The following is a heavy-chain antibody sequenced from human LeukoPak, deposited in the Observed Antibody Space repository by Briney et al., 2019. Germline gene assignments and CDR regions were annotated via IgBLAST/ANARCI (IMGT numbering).Heavy chain of an antibody. CDR3: ARGRDDDVWGSYPTCFDF. D-gene: IGHD3-16*02. CDR1: GGSISSGSYY. CDR2: IYNSGST. V-gene: IGHV4-61*02. J-gene: IGHJ4*02. Sequence: MASQTLSLTCTVSGGSISSGSYYWSWIRQPAGKGLEWIGRIYNSGSTSYNPSLKSRVTISMDTSKNQFSLKLSSVTAADTAMYYCARGRDDDVWGSYPTCFDFWGQGTLVTVSP.